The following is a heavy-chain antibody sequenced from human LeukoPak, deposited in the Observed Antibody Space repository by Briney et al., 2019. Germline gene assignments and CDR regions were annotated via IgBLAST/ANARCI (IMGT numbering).Heavy chain of an antibody. V-gene: IGHV3-30*02. Sequence: PGGSLRLSCAASGFTFSSYGMHWIRQAPGKGLEWVAFIRNDGSIIYNADSVKGRFTISRDNSKNTLYLQMNSLRAEDTAVYYCARDNKSSWYVGGWFDPWGQGTLVTVSS. CDR3: ARDNKSSWYVGGWFDP. J-gene: IGHJ5*02. CDR1: GFTFSSYG. D-gene: IGHD6-13*01. CDR2: IRNDGSII.